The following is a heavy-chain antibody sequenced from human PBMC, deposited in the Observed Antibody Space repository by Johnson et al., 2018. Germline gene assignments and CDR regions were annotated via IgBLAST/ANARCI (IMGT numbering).Heavy chain of an antibody. J-gene: IGHJ4*02. CDR3: AKALWSYSDHDLGY. CDR1: GFTFSNYW. Sequence: VQLQESGGGLVQPGGSXRLSCSASGFTFSNYWMHWVRQAPGTGLVWVSRLKREGSTTSYADSVKGRFTISRDNSKNTLYLQVNSRRAEDTAVYYCAKALWSYSDHDLGYWGQGTLVTVSS. V-gene: IGHV3-74*01. CDR2: LKREGSTT. D-gene: IGHD3-3*01.